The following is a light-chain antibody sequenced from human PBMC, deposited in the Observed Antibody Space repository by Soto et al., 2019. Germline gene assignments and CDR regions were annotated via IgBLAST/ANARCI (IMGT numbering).Light chain of an antibody. CDR1: SSDVGGYNY. J-gene: IGLJ2*01. CDR3: CSYAGSFVV. Sequence: QSVLTQPRSVSGSPGQSVTISCTGTSSDVGGYNYVSWYQQHPGKAPKLMIYDASKRPSGVPDRFSGSKSGNTASLTISGLQAEDEADYYCCSYAGSFVVFGGGTKLTVL. V-gene: IGLV2-11*01. CDR2: DAS.